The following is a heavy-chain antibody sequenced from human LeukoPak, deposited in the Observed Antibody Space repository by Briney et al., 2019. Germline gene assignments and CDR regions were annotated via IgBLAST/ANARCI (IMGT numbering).Heavy chain of an antibody. Sequence: ASVKVSCKVSGYTLTELSMHWVRQAPGKGLEWMGGFDPEDGETIYAQKFQGRVTMTEDTSTDTAYKELSSLRSEDTAVYYCATVPPLRLRYFDWLPLYFDYWGQGTLVTVSS. CDR2: FDPEDGET. J-gene: IGHJ4*02. D-gene: IGHD3-9*01. V-gene: IGHV1-24*01. CDR3: ATVPPLRLRYFDWLPLYFDY. CDR1: GYTLTELS.